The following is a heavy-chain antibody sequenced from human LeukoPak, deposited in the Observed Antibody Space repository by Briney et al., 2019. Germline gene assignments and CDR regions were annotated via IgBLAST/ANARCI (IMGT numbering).Heavy chain of an antibody. CDR2: INTGNGNT. V-gene: IGHV1-3*03. CDR3: ATEGKMVRGVYTDY. J-gene: IGHJ4*02. CDR1: GYTFTNYA. Sequence: ASVKVSCKASGYTFTNYAMHWVRQAPGQRLEWMGWINTGNGNTKYSQEFQGRVTMTADTSTDIVYMELSSLRSEDTAVYYCATEGKMVRGVYTDYWGQGTLVTVSS. D-gene: IGHD3-10*01.